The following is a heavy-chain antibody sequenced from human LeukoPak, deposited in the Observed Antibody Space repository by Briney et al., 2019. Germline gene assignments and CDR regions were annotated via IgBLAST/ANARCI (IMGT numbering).Heavy chain of an antibody. D-gene: IGHD3-10*01. Sequence: ASVKVSCKASGGTFSSYAISWVRQAPGQGLEWMGWISAYNGNTNYAQKLQGRVTMTTDTSTSTAYMELRSLRSDDTAVYYCARCGDVYYYGSGSYYWFDPWGQGTLVTVSS. CDR2: ISAYNGNT. J-gene: IGHJ5*02. CDR3: ARCGDVYYYGSGSYYWFDP. V-gene: IGHV1-18*01. CDR1: GGTFSSYA.